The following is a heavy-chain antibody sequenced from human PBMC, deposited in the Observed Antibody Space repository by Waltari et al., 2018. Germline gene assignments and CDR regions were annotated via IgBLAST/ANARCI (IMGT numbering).Heavy chain of an antibody. CDR1: GYSISSGFY. Sequence: QVQLQESGPGLVKPSETLSLTCVVSGYSISSGFYWGWIRQPPGKGLEWIASIHHSGITHYNPSLQSRVIISVDTSKNQFSPKLNSVTATDTAVYYCGRLEGQLVEYWGQGTLVTVSS. J-gene: IGHJ4*02. CDR3: GRLEGQLVEY. D-gene: IGHD6-6*01. V-gene: IGHV4-38-2*01. CDR2: IHHSGIT.